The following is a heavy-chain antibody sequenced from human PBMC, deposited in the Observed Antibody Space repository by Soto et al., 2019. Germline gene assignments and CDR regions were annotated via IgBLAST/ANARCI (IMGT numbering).Heavy chain of an antibody. Sequence: EVQLVESGGGLVQPGGSLRLSCAASGFTFSSYDMHWVRQATGKGLEWVSAIGTAGDTYYPGSVKGRFTISRENAKNSLHLQMNSLRAGDTAVYYCARGKRGSSGWYPTFFFDYWGQGTLVTVSS. V-gene: IGHV3-13*01. CDR2: IGTAGDT. D-gene: IGHD6-19*01. CDR1: GFTFSSYD. J-gene: IGHJ4*02. CDR3: ARGKRGSSGWYPTFFFDY.